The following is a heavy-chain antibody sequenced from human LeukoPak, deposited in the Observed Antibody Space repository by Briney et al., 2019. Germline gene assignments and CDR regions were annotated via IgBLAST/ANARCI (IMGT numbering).Heavy chain of an antibody. V-gene: IGHV1-8*01. D-gene: IGHD4-11*01. J-gene: IGHJ4*02. CDR2: MNPNSGNT. CDR3: ARDLEDNYSNYGY. CDR1: GYTFTSYD. Sequence: GASVKVSCKASGYTFTSYDINWVRQATGQGLEWMGWMNPNSGNTGYAQKFQGRVTMTRNTSISTAYMELSSLRSEDTAVYYCARDLEDNYSNYGYWGQGTLVTVSS.